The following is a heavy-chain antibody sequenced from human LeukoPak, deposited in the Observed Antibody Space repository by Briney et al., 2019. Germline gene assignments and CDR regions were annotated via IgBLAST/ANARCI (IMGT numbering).Heavy chain of an antibody. V-gene: IGHV4-34*01. CDR1: GGSIRSYY. J-gene: IGHJ4*02. D-gene: IGHD6-6*01. Sequence: SETLSLTCTVSGGSIRSYYWSWIRQPPGKGLEWIGEINHSGSTNYNPSLKSRVTISVDTSKNQFSLKLSSVTAADTAVYYCARTVAARPPGYWGQGTLVTVSS. CDR3: ARTVAARPPGY. CDR2: INHSGST.